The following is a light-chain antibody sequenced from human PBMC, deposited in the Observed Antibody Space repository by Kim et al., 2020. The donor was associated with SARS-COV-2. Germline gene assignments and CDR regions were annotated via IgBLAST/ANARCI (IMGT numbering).Light chain of an antibody. J-gene: IGLJ3*02. CDR2: RNS. CDR1: SSNIGGKF. CDR3: AAWDDSLSVWV. Sequence: GQGGTISCSGGSSNIGGKFEYWYQQVPGTAPKLLIYRNSQRPPRVPDRFSGSKSGTSASLAISELRSEDEADYYCAAWDDSLSVWVFGGGTQLTVL. V-gene: IGLV1-47*01.